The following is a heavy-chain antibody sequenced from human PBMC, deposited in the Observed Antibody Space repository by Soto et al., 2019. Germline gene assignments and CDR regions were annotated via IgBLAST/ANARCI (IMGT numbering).Heavy chain of an antibody. V-gene: IGHV1-8*01. D-gene: IGHD7-27*01. CDR1: GHSLNKYD. CDR3: SDTGGP. CDR2: VNPNSGET. J-gene: IGHJ5*02. Sequence: ASVKVSCKASGHSLNKYDINWVRQAPGQGLEWMGWVNPNSGETGFAQKFQGRITMTRNTSINTVYMELRSLRSDDTAVYFCSDTGGPWGPGTMVTVYS.